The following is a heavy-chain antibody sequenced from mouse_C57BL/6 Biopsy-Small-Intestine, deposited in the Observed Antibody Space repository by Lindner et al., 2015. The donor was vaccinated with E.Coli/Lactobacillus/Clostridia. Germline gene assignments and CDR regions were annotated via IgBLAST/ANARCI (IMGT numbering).Heavy chain of an antibody. V-gene: IGHV1-20*01. CDR2: INPYNGDT. J-gene: IGHJ2*01. CDR1: GYSFTDYF. CDR3: ARGGDFNY. Sequence: VQLQESGPELVKPGDSVKISCKASGYSFTDYFMNWVMQSHGKSLEWIGRINPYNGDTFYNQKFKGKATLTVDKSSTTAHMELRSLTSEDSAVCYCARGGDFNYWGQGTTLTVSS.